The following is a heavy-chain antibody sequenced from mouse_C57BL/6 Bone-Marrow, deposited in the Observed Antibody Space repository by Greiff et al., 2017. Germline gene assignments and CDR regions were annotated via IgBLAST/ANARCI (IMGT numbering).Heavy chain of an antibody. D-gene: IGHD3-2*02. V-gene: IGHV5-6*01. CDR1: GFTFSSYG. CDR3: ARHRQLRDWFAY. J-gene: IGHJ3*01. CDR2: ISSGGSYT. Sequence: EVQLVESGGDLVKPGGSLKLSCAASGFTFSSYGMSWVRQTPDKRLEWVATISSGGSYTYYPDSVKGRFTISRDNAKNTLYLQMSSLKSEDTAMYYCARHRQLRDWFAYWGQGTLVTVSA.